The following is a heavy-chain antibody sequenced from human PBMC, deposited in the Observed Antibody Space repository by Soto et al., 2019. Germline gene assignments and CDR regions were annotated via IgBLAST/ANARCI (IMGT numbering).Heavy chain of an antibody. Sequence: ASVKVSCKASGYTFTGYYMHWVRQAPGQGLEWMGWINPNSGGTNYAQKFQGWVTMTRDTSISTAYMELSRLRSDDTAVYYCARGGNLGTPYYFDYWGQGTLVTVSS. J-gene: IGHJ4*02. D-gene: IGHD3-16*01. V-gene: IGHV1-2*04. CDR1: GYTFTGYY. CDR3: ARGGNLGTPYYFDY. CDR2: INPNSGGT.